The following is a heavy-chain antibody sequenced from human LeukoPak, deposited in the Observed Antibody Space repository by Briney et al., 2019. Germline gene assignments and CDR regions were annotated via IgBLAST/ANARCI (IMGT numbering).Heavy chain of an antibody. CDR1: GFAFSSYI. CDR3: ARQYSGTHYDAFDK. Sequence: GGSLRLSCAASGFAFSSYIMHWVRQAPGKGLEWVSSITGGSNYIYYADPVKGRFTISRDNANKSLYLQMKSLRVEDTAVYYCARQYSGTHYDAFDKWGQGTMVTVSS. CDR2: ITGGSNYI. V-gene: IGHV3-21*01. D-gene: IGHD1-26*01. J-gene: IGHJ3*02.